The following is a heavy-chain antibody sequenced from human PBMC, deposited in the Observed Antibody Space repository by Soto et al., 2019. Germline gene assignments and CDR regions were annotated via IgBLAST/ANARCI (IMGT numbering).Heavy chain of an antibody. J-gene: IGHJ4*02. CDR1: GCTFSSYA. D-gene: IGHD2-8*01. Sequence: GASVKVSCKASGCTFSSYAISWVRQAPGQGLEWMGGIIPIFGTANYAQKFQGRVTITADESTSTAYMELSSLRSEDTAVYYCARDRHGYFDYWGQGTLVTVSS. CDR2: IIPIFGTA. V-gene: IGHV1-69*13. CDR3: ARDRHGYFDY.